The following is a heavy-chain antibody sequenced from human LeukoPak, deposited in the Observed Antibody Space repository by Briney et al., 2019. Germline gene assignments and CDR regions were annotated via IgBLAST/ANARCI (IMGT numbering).Heavy chain of an antibody. CDR2: INPSGGST. Sequence: ASEKVSCKASGYTFTSYYMHWVRQAPGQGLEWMGIINPSGGSTSYAQKFQGRVTMTRDTSTSTVYMELSSLRSEDTAVYYCARVQGYGSGSYTFDYWGQGTLVTVSS. CDR1: GYTFTSYY. D-gene: IGHD3-10*01. J-gene: IGHJ4*02. V-gene: IGHV1-46*01. CDR3: ARVQGYGSGSYTFDY.